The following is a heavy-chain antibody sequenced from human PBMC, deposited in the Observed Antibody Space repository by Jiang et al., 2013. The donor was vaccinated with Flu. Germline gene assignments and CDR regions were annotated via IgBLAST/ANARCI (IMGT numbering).Heavy chain of an antibody. CDR3: ARAPYSDDNSSFGWFDP. J-gene: IGHJ5*02. CDR2: RDYRGKT. CDR1: GDSISTYH. D-gene: IGHD3-22*01. V-gene: IGHV4-59*01. Sequence: GSGLVKPSETLSLTCTVSGDSISTYHWNWFRQPPGKGLEWIGWRDYRGKTNYNPSLKSRVTISLDTSKNQFSLMLSSVTAADTAIYYCARAPYSDDNSSFGWFDPWGQGTLVTVSS.